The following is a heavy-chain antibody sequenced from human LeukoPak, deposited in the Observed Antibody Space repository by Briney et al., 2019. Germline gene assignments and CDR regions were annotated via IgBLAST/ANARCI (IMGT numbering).Heavy chain of an antibody. J-gene: IGHJ6*03. CDR3: AKADGGSGSYPLRYYYMDV. CDR2: IRYDGSNK. Sequence: GRSLRLSCEVSGFTFSSYAMHWVRQAPGKGLEWVAFIRYDGSNKYYADSVKGRFTISRDNSKNTLYLQMNSLRAEDTAVYYCAKADGGSGSYPLRYYYMDVWGKGTTVTISS. CDR1: GFTFSSYA. V-gene: IGHV3-30*02. D-gene: IGHD3-10*01.